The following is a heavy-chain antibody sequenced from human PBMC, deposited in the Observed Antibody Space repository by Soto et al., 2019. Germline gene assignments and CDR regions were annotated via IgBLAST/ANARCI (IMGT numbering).Heavy chain of an antibody. D-gene: IGHD3-16*01. Sequence: GGSLRLSCAASGFTFSSYGMHWVRQAPGKGLEWVAVIWYDGSNKYYADSVKGRFTISRDNSKNTLYLQMNSLRAEDTAVYYCARDGKGRGDMDVWGQGTTVTVSS. V-gene: IGHV3-33*01. CDR1: GFTFSSYG. CDR3: ARDGKGRGDMDV. CDR2: IWYDGSNK. J-gene: IGHJ6*02.